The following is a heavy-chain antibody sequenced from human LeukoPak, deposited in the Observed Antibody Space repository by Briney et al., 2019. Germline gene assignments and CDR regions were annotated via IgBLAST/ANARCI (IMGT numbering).Heavy chain of an antibody. J-gene: IGHJ4*02. CDR3: ARRYCSSFACFSPLDY. CDR2: IYPSDSTT. CDR1: GYAYTNYW. D-gene: IGHD2-2*01. Sequence: GESLKISCKGSGYAYTNYWIGWVRRMPGKVLEWMGTIYPSDSTTRYSPSFQGQVTISADTSFSTSYLQWSSLKASDTGMYYCARRYCSSFACFSPLDYWGQGTLVTVSS. V-gene: IGHV5-51*01.